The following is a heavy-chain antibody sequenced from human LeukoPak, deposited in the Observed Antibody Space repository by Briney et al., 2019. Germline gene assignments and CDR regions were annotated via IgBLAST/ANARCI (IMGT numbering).Heavy chain of an antibody. CDR1: GFNFGAYW. D-gene: IGHD2-2*01. J-gene: IGHJ4*02. CDR3: ARETDSTLFDY. CDR2: ISSSGSTI. V-gene: IGHV3-48*04. Sequence: GGSLRLSCASSGFNFGAYWMSWVRQAPGKGLEWLSYISSSGSTIYYADSMKGRFTVSRDNARNSLYLQMNSLRAEDTAVYYCARETDSTLFDYWGQGTLVTVSS.